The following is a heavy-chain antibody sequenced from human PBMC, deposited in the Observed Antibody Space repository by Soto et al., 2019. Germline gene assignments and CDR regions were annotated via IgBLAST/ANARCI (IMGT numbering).Heavy chain of an antibody. CDR3: ARGPNYDFWSGYLANYYYYYGMDV. Sequence: PPETLSLTCTVSCGSISSGGYYWSWIRQHPGKGLEWIGYIYYSGSTYYNPSLKSRVTISVDTSKNQFSLKLSSVTAADTAVYYCARGPNYDFWSGYLANYYYYYGMDVWGQGTTVTVSS. V-gene: IGHV4-31*03. CDR1: CGSISSGGYY. J-gene: IGHJ6*02. CDR2: IYYSGST. D-gene: IGHD3-3*01.